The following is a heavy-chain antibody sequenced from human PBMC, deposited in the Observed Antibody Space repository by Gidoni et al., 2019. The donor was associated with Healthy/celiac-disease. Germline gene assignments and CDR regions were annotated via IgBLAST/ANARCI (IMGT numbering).Heavy chain of an antibody. J-gene: IGHJ4*02. V-gene: IGHV3-23*01. Sequence: EVQLLESGGGLVQPGGSLRLSCAASGFTFSSYAMSWVRQAPGKGLEWVSAISGSGGSTYYADSVKGRFTISRDNSKNTLYLQMNSLRAEDTAVYYCAKDRDDFWSGYSDGFDYWGQGTLVTVSS. CDR1: GFTFSSYA. CDR2: ISGSGGST. D-gene: IGHD3-3*01. CDR3: AKDRDDFWSGYSDGFDY.